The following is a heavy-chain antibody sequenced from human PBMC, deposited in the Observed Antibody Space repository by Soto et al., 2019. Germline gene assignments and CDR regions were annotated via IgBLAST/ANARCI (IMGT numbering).Heavy chain of an antibody. J-gene: IGHJ2*01. V-gene: IGHV4-34*01. Sequence: SETLSLTCAVHGGSFSGFYWTWIRQPPGKGLEWIGEINHSGSSNYNPPLKSRVTMSLDTSRNQFSLSLNSVTAADTAVYYCARMAGPWYFDLWGRGTLVTAPQ. CDR2: INHSGSS. CDR3: ARMAGPWYFDL. CDR1: GGSFSGFY.